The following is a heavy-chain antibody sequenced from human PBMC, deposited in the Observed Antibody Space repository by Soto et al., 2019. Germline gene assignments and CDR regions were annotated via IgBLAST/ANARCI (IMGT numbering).Heavy chain of an antibody. CDR2: IIPIFGTA. D-gene: IGHD3-10*01. V-gene: IGHV1-69*01. J-gene: IGHJ4*02. CDR1: GGTFSSYA. CDR3: ARLADSGSYYNVFDY. Sequence: QVQLVQSGAEVKKPGSSVKVSCKASGGTFSSYAISGVRQAPGQWLEWMGGIIPIFGTANYAQKCQGRVTITADECTSTAYMELSSLRSEDTAVYYCARLADSGSYYNVFDYWGQGTLVPVSS.